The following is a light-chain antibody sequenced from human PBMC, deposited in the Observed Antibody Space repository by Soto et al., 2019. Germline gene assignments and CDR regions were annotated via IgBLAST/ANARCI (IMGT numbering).Light chain of an antibody. CDR1: QNVGSY. J-gene: IGKJ3*01. CDR2: EIF. Sequence: EIVLTQSPATLSFSPGDTATLSCRASQNVGSYLAWYQQKPGQAPRLLIYEIFKRATGIPARFSGSGSGTDFTLTISSLEHEDFAVYYCQHRNRWPPIITFGPGTTVDIK. V-gene: IGKV3-11*01. CDR3: QHRNRWPPIIT.